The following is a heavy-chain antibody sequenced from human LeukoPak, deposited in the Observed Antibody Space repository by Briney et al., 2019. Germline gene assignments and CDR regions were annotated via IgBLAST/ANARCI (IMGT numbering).Heavy chain of an antibody. CDR3: ARSGGLQKFDY. D-gene: IGHD4-11*01. J-gene: IGHJ4*02. CDR1: EFTFSNYA. CDR2: ISYDGNTI. V-gene: IGHV3-30-3*01. Sequence: GGSLRLSCAASEFTFSNYAVHWVRQALGKGLQWVAVISYDGNTIHYADSVKGRFTISRDTSKNTLYLQMNSLRTEDTAVYYCARSGGLQKFDYWGQGTLVTVSS.